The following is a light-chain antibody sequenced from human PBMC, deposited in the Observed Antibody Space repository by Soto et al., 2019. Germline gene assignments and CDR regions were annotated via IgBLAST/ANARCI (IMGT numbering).Light chain of an antibody. Sequence: EIVMTQSPATLSVSPGERATLSCRASQSVSSNLAWYQQKPGQAPTLLIYGASTRATGIPARFSGSGSGTEFILTISSLQSEDFAVYYCQQYNKWPPLTFGGGTKVEIK. CDR2: GAS. V-gene: IGKV3-15*01. J-gene: IGKJ4*01. CDR1: QSVSSN. CDR3: QQYNKWPPLT.